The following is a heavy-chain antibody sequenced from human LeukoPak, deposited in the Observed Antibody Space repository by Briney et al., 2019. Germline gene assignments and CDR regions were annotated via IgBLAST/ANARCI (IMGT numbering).Heavy chain of an antibody. Sequence: ASVKVSCKASGYTFTSYGISWVRQAPGQGLEGMGWISAYNGNTNYAQKLQGRVTMTKDTSTSTAYMELRSKRSDDTAVYYCARESDISGYDYNWFDPWGQGTLVTVSS. V-gene: IGHV1-18*01. D-gene: IGHD5-12*01. CDR1: GYTFTSYG. CDR3: ARESDISGYDYNWFDP. CDR2: ISAYNGNT. J-gene: IGHJ5*02.